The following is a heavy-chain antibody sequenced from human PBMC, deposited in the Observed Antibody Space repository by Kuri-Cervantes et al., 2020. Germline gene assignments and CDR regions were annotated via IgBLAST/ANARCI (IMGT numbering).Heavy chain of an antibody. Sequence: GGSLRLSCAASGFTFDDYAMHWVRQAPGKGLEWVSGISWNSGSIGYADSVKGRFTISRDNAKNSLYLQMNSLRAEDTAVYYCARAVVKVGDFDYWGQGTLVTVSS. J-gene: IGHJ4*02. CDR2: ISWNSGSI. CDR3: ARAVVKVGDFDY. V-gene: IGHV3-9*01. D-gene: IGHD3-22*01. CDR1: GFTFDDYA.